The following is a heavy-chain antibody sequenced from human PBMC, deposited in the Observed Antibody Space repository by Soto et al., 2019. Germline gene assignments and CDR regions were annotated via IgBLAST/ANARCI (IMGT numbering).Heavy chain of an antibody. CDR2: INPNSGGT. J-gene: IGHJ5*02. CDR3: AQSHCRGGSCFSNWFDP. Sequence: ASVKVSCKASGYTFTGYSMHWVLQAPGQGLEWMGWINPNSGGTNYAQKFQGRVTMTRDTSISTAYMELSRLRSDDTAVYYCAQSHCRGGSCFSNWFDPWGQGTLVTVSS. D-gene: IGHD2-15*01. CDR1: GYTFTGYS. V-gene: IGHV1-2*02.